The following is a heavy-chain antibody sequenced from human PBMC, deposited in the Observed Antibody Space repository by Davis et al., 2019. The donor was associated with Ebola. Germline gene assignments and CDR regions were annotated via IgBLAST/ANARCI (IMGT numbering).Heavy chain of an antibody. Sequence: GGSLRLSCAASGFTFSSYAMHWVRQAPGKGLEWVAVISYDGSNKYYADSVKGRFTISRDNSKNTLYLQMNSLRAEDTAVYYCARGGKIPSPYYYDSSGPFDYWGQGTLVTVSS. J-gene: IGHJ4*02. CDR2: ISYDGSNK. D-gene: IGHD3-22*01. CDR1: GFTFSSYA. V-gene: IGHV3-30*14. CDR3: ARGGKIPSPYYYDSSGPFDY.